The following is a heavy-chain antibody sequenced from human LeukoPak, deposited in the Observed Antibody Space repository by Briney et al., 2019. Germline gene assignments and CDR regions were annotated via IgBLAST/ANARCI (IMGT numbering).Heavy chain of an antibody. CDR3: ARGGPRITMIVVVITTFDY. Sequence: ASVKVSCXASGYTFTGYYMHWVRQARGQGLEWMGRINPNSGGTNYAQKFQGRVTMTRDTSISTAYMELSRLRSDDTAVYYCARGGPRITMIVVVITTFDYWGQGTLVTVSS. V-gene: IGHV1-2*06. J-gene: IGHJ4*02. CDR2: INPNSGGT. D-gene: IGHD3-22*01. CDR1: GYTFTGYY.